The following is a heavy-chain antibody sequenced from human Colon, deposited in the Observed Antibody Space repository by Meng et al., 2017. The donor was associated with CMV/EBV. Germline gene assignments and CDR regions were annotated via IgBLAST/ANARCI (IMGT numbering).Heavy chain of an antibody. V-gene: IGHV1-2*02. D-gene: IGHD1-7*01. CDR1: GYTFTDYY. Sequence: ASVKVSCKASGYTFTDYYLHWVRQAPGQGLEWMGWINPNGGGTDYARTFQGRVAMTRDTSTTTVYLEVNRLTSADTATYYCARVKCGTTSCSQGLDPWGQGTLVTVPQ. CDR2: INPNGGGT. CDR3: ARVKCGTTSCSQGLDP. J-gene: IGHJ5*02.